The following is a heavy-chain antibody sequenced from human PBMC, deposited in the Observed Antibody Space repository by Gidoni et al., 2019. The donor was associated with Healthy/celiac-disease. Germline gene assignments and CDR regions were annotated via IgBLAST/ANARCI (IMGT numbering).Heavy chain of an antibody. CDR3: ARAWAVAGISNVGY. CDR2: ISYDGSNK. V-gene: IGHV3-30-3*01. J-gene: IGHJ4*02. D-gene: IGHD6-19*01. Sequence: QVQLVESGGGVVQPGRSLRLSCAASGFTFSSYAMHWVRQAPGKGLEWVAVISYDGSNKYYADSVKGRFTISRDNSKNTLYLQMNSLRAEDTAVYYCARAWAVAGISNVGYWGQGTLVTVSS. CDR1: GFTFSSYA.